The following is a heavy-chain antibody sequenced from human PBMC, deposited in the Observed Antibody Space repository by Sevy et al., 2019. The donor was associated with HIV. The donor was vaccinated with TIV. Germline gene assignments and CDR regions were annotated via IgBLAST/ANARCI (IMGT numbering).Heavy chain of an antibody. CDR2: IIPIFGTP. V-gene: IGHV1-69*13. Sequence: ASVKVSCKASGDTFSTYGLSWVRQAPGQGLEWMGGIIPIFGTPNYAEKFQGRVTITADESASTDYMELSSLRSEDTALYYCAREGGVATTGVHDAFDIWGHGTLVTVSS. J-gene: IGHJ3*02. D-gene: IGHD1-1*01. CDR3: AREGGVATTGVHDAFDI. CDR1: GDTFSTYG.